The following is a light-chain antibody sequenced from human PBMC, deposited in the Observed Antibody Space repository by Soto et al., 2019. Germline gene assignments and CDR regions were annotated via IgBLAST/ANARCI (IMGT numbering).Light chain of an antibody. CDR2: GAS. Sequence: EIVLKQSPDTLSLSPGERATLSCRASQSVSSSYLAWYHQKPGQAPRLLIYGASSRATGIPDRFSGSGSGTGFTLTISRLEPEDFAVYYCQQYGSLPWTFGQGTKVDIK. J-gene: IGKJ1*01. V-gene: IGKV3-20*01. CDR1: QSVSSSY. CDR3: QQYGSLPWT.